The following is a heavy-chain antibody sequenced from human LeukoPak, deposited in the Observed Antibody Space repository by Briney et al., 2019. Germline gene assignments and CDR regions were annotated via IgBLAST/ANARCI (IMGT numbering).Heavy chain of an antibody. CDR2: MRQDGSEK. D-gene: IGHD3-16*01. CDR3: AREGDAFDY. V-gene: IGHV3-7*01. J-gene: IGHJ4*02. Sequence: GGSLRLSCAVSGFTFSRHIVSWVRQAPGKGLEWVANMRQDGSEKFYVDSVKGRFTISRDNAKNALYLQMNRLRAEDTAVYYCAREGDAFDYWGQGTLVTVSS. CDR1: GFTFSRHI.